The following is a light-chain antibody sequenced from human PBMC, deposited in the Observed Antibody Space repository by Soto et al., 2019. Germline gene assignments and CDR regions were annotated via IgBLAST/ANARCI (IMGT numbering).Light chain of an antibody. CDR3: QQYNKWPPLT. Sequence: EIVMTQSPATLSVSPGESVTLSCRASQNVFSNLAWYQQKPGQPPRLLIYAESTRASGVPARFSGSGSGTESTLTISSLQSEDVGVYYCQQYNKWPPLTFGGGTKVDIK. CDR2: AES. CDR1: QNVFSN. V-gene: IGKV3D-15*01. J-gene: IGKJ4*01.